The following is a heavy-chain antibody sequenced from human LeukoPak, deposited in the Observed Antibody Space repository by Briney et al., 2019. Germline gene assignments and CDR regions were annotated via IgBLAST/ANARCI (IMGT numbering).Heavy chain of an antibody. CDR3: ARFGSRYGMDV. V-gene: IGHV3-48*04. CDR1: GFTFSSYS. Sequence: GGSLKLSCAASGFTFSSYSMNWVRQAPGKGLEWVSYISNSISTIYYADSVKGRFTISRDNAKNSLYLQMNSLRAEDTAVYYCARFGSRYGMDVWGQGTTVIVSS. CDR2: ISNSISTI. J-gene: IGHJ6*02. D-gene: IGHD3-10*01.